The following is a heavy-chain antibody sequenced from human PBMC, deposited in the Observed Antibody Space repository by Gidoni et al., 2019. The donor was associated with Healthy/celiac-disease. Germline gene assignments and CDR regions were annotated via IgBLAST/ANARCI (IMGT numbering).Heavy chain of an antibody. D-gene: IGHD2-15*01. CDR1: GFTFSSYS. J-gene: IGHJ6*02. V-gene: IGHV3-48*02. Sequence: EVQLVESGGGLGQLGGSLRFSCAASGFTFSSYSMTWVRQAPGKGREWVSYVSSSSSTIYYADSVKGRFTISRDNAKNSLYLQMNSLRDEYTALYYCARESWTAATSPYYYYYYGMDVWGQGTTVTVSS. CDR2: VSSSSSTI. CDR3: ARESWTAATSPYYYYYYGMDV.